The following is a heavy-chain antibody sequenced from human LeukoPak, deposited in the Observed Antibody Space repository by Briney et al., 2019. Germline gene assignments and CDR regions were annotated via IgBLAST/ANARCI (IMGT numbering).Heavy chain of an antibody. CDR1: GGSFSGYY. V-gene: IGHV4-34*01. CDR3: ARRQLAVAIDY. Sequence: SETLSLTCAVYGGSFSGYYWSWIRQPPGKGLEWIGEINHSGSTNYNPSLKSRVTISVDTSKNQFSLKLSSLTAADTAVYYCARRQLAVAIDYWGQGTLVTVSS. D-gene: IGHD6-19*01. J-gene: IGHJ4*02. CDR2: INHSGST.